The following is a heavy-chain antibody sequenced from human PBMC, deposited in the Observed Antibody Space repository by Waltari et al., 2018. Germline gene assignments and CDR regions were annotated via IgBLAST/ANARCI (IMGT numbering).Heavy chain of an antibody. CDR3: ARVHGHYDFWSGYSRAEYFQH. D-gene: IGHD3-3*01. Sequence: QVQLVQSGAEVKKPGASVKVSCKASGYTFTGYYMHWVRQSPGQGLEWMGRINPNSGGTNYAQKFQGRVTMTRDKSISTAYMELSRLRSDDTAVYYCARVHGHYDFWSGYSRAEYFQHWGQGTLVTVSS. J-gene: IGHJ1*01. V-gene: IGHV1-2*06. CDR2: INPNSGGT. CDR1: GYTFTGYY.